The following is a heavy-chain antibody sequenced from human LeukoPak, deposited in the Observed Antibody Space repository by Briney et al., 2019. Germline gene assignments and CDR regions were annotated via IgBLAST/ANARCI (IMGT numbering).Heavy chain of an antibody. D-gene: IGHD4-17*01. J-gene: IGHJ6*03. CDR3: ARTRFYYYNMDV. CDR2: MSDSGDST. V-gene: IGHV3-23*01. Sequence: GGSLRLSCVASGFTFKNYAMTWIRQAPGKGLEWVSVMSDSGDSTYHAESVKGGFTISRDNSKDTLFLQMNSLRGEDTAVYYCARTRFYYYNMDVWGKGTTVTVSS. CDR1: GFTFKNYA.